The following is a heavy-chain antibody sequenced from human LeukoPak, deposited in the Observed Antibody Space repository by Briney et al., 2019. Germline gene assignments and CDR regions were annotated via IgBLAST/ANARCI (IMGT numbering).Heavy chain of an antibody. Sequence: SETLSLTCTVSGGFISRNSFYWGWIRQPPGKGLEWIGSIYYSGTTYYNPSLKSRVTISVDTSKNQFSLKLSSVTAADTAVYYCARGVETAGGITMIVDSNDYWGQGTLVTVSS. CDR3: ARGVETAGGITMIVDSNDY. D-gene: IGHD3-22*01. CDR2: IYYSGTT. J-gene: IGHJ4*02. V-gene: IGHV4-39*07. CDR1: GGFISRNSFY.